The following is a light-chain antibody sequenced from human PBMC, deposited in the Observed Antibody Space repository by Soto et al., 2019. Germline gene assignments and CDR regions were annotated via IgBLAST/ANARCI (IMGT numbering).Light chain of an antibody. CDR2: EVS. Sequence: QSVLTQPPSASGTPGQRVTISCSGSSSNIGGSSVNWYQHLPGTAPKLMIYEVSNRPSGVSNRFSGSKSGNTASLTISGLQAEDEADYYCSSYTRGSTRYVFGTGTKVTVL. CDR3: SSYTRGSTRYV. V-gene: IGLV2-14*01. J-gene: IGLJ1*01. CDR1: SSNIGGSS.